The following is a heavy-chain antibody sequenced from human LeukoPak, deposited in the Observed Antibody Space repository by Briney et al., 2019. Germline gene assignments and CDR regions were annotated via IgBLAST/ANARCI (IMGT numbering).Heavy chain of an antibody. CDR2: IYYSGST. J-gene: IGHJ5*02. Sequence: SETLSLTCTVSGGSISSSSYYWGWIRQPPGKGLEWIGSIYYSGSTYYNPSLKSRVTISVDTSKNQFSLKLSSVTAADTAVYYCARRWASVLRYFDWFNNWFDPWGQGTLVTVSS. D-gene: IGHD3-9*01. CDR1: GGSISSSSYY. V-gene: IGHV4-39*07. CDR3: ARRWASVLRYFDWFNNWFDP.